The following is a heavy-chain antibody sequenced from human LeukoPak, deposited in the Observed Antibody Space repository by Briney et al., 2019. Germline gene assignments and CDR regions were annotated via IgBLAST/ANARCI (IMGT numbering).Heavy chain of an antibody. J-gene: IGHJ5*02. V-gene: IGHV5-51*01. Sequence: GESLKISCKCSGYSFTTYWIAWVRQMPGKGLEWMGIIYPGDSDTIYSPSFQGQVTISADKSISTAYLQWSSLEASDTAIYYCARHKASNWFDPWGQGTLVTVSS. CDR1: GYSFTTYW. CDR2: IYPGDSDT. CDR3: ARHKASNWFDP.